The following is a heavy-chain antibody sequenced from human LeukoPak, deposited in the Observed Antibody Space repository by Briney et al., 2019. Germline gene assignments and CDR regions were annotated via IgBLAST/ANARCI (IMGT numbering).Heavy chain of an antibody. D-gene: IGHD3-22*01. CDR2: FSGSGGGT. Sequence: GGSLRLSCAASGFTFSSYATSWVRQAPGKGLEWVSLFSGSGGGTYYADSVKGRFTISRDNSKNTLYLQMNSLRAEDTAVYYCAKDFGDYYDSSGSGDVTFDYWGQGTLVTVSS. CDR3: AKDFGDYYDSSGSGDVTFDY. J-gene: IGHJ4*02. V-gene: IGHV3-23*01. CDR1: GFTFSSYA.